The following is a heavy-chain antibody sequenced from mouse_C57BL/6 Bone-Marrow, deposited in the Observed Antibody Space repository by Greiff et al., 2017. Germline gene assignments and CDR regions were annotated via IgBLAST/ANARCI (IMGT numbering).Heavy chain of an antibody. J-gene: IGHJ3*01. Sequence: EVQRVESGGGLVKPGGSLKLSCAASGFTFSSYAMSWVRQTPEKRLEWVATISDGGSYTYYPDNVKGRFTISRDKAKNNLYLQMSHLKSEDTAMYCCARELFYYGFAYWGQGTLVTVSA. V-gene: IGHV5-4*01. CDR1: GFTFSSYA. CDR2: ISDGGSYT. CDR3: ARELFYYGFAY. D-gene: IGHD2-1*01.